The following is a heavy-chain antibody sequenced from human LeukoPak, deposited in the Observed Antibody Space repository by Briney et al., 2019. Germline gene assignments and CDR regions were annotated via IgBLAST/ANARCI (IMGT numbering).Heavy chain of an antibody. V-gene: IGHV3-33*01. J-gene: IGHJ3*02. CDR1: GCTFSSYG. CDR2: IWYDGSNK. Sequence: GGSLRLSCAASGCTFSSYGMHWVRQAPGKGLEWVAVIWYDGSNKYYADSVKGRFTISRDNSKNTLYLQMNSLRAEDTAVYYCARDRRAWSAFDIWGQGTMVTVSS. CDR3: ARDRRAWSAFDI. D-gene: IGHD1-1*01.